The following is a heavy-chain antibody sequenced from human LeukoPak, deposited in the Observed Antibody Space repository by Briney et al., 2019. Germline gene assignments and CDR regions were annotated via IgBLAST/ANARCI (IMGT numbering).Heavy chain of an antibody. D-gene: IGHD2-2*01. CDR1: GGSISSSSYY. CDR3: ARQRYCSSTSCYEIGYYYYMDV. V-gene: IGHV4-39*01. Sequence: ASETLSLTCTVPGGSISSSSYYWGWLRQPPGKGLEWIGSIYYSGSTYYNPSLKSRVTISVDTSKNQFSLKLSSVTAADTAVYYCARQRYCSSTSCYEIGYYYYMDVWGKGTTVTVSS. J-gene: IGHJ6*03. CDR2: IYYSGST.